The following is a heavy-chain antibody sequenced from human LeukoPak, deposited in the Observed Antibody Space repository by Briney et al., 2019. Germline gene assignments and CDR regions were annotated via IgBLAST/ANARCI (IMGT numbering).Heavy chain of an antibody. D-gene: IGHD3-10*01. V-gene: IGHV3-30*03. CDR3: ARDFSSRFGELSYFDN. CDR2: TSYDGTKN. Sequence: GSLRLSFAASGFTFRRYGMHWVRQASGKGLDRGAFTSYDGTKNYYADSVKGRFTISRDNSKNTLFLQMNSLRPEDTAVYYCARDFSSRFGELSYFDNWGQGTLVTVSS. CDR1: GFTFRRYG. J-gene: IGHJ4*02.